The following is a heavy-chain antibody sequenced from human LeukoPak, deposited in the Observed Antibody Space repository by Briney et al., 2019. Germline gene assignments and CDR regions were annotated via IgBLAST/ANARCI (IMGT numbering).Heavy chain of an antibody. CDR2: ISVGAEYI. Sequence: GGSLRLSGAASGFDFSTCVVNWFRQASGKGLEWVSTISVGAEYIFYADSVKGWFTISRDDSNNALYLQMHSLRAEDTALYYCASGPPFLKYFEYWGQGTLVTVSS. J-gene: IGHJ4*02. D-gene: IGHD3-3*01. CDR1: GFDFSTCV. V-gene: IGHV3-23*01. CDR3: ASGPPFLKYFEY.